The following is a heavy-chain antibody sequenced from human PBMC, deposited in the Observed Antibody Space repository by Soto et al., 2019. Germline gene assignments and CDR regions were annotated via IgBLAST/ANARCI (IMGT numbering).Heavy chain of an antibody. V-gene: IGHV5-51*01. CDR3: ARYAWYNWNDDVYYYGMAV. D-gene: IGHD1-20*01. Sequence: GESLKISCKGSGYSFTSYWIGWVRQMPGKGLEWMGIIYPGDSDTRYSPSFQGQVTISADKSISTAYLQWSSLKASDTAMYYCARYAWYNWNDDVYYYGMAVWGQGTTVTVPS. CDR1: GYSFTSYW. CDR2: IYPGDSDT. J-gene: IGHJ6*02.